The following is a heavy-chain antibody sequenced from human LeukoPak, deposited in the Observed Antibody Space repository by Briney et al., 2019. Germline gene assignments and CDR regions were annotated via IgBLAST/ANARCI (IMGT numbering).Heavy chain of an antibody. CDR2: IYYTGST. CDR1: GGPITNSY. J-gene: IGHJ6*02. V-gene: IGHV4-59*08. D-gene: IGHD4-23*01. CDR3: ARVRRYGGNSMDV. Sequence: PSETLSLTCTVSGGPITNSYWSWIRQPPGKGLEWIGYIYYTGSTNYNPSLKSRVTISADTSKNQFSLNLRSVTAADTAVYYCARVRRYGGNSMDVWGQGTTVTVSS.